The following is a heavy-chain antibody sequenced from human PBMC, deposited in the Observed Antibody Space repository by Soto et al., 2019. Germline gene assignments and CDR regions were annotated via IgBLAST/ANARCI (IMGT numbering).Heavy chain of an antibody. J-gene: IGHJ4*02. D-gene: IGHD6-13*01. CDR3: ARDRQQLAGPFDS. Sequence: GGSLRFSCAASGFTISKYWMSWVRQAPGKGLEWVANIKQDGSERYSVDAVKGRFTISTDNAKNSRYLQMSSLRAEDTALYYCARDRQQLAGPFDSWGQGTLVTVSS. CDR1: GFTISKYW. CDR2: IKQDGSER. V-gene: IGHV3-7*01.